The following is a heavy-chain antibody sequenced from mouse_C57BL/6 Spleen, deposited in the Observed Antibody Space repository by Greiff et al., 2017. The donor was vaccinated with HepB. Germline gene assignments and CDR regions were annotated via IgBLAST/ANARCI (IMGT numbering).Heavy chain of an antibody. Sequence: QVHVKQSGAELVKPGASVKMSCKASGYTFTSYWITWVKQRPGQGLEWIGDIYPGSGSTNYNEKFKSKATLTVDTSSSTAYMQLSSLTSEDSAVYYCARKEGKRYYFDYWGQGTTLTVSS. CDR3: ARKEGKRYYFDY. D-gene: IGHD1-1*01. CDR2: IYPGSGST. CDR1: GYTFTSYW. V-gene: IGHV1-55*01. J-gene: IGHJ2*01.